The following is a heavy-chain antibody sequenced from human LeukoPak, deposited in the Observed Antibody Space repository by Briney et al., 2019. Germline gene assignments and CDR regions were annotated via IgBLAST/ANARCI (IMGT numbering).Heavy chain of an antibody. CDR3: AREGDSSGSFDY. CDR1: GGSVSSYY. CDR2: IYYSGST. J-gene: IGHJ4*02. V-gene: IGHV4-59*02. Sequence: PSETLSLTCTVSGGSVSSYYWSWIRQPPGKGLEWIGYIYYSGSTNYNPSLKSRVTISVDTSKNQFSLKLSSVTAADTAVYYCAREGDSSGSFDYWGQGTLVTVSS. D-gene: IGHD3-22*01.